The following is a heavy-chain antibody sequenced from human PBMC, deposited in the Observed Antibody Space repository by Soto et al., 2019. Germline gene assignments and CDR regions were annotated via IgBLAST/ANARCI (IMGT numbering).Heavy chain of an antibody. J-gene: IGHJ4*01. CDR3: TTDSHFSTRLVRFDL. D-gene: IGHD3-3*02. CDR2: IKSKIDGGTT. CDR1: GFIFSTAW. V-gene: IGHV3-15*07. Sequence: PGGSLRFSCAASGFIFSTAWINWVRQAPGKRLEWVGRIKSKIDGGTTDFAASVKGRFAISRDDSQDTMFLQMNSLKSEDTAVYYCTTDSHFSTRLVRFDLWGRGTLVTVSS.